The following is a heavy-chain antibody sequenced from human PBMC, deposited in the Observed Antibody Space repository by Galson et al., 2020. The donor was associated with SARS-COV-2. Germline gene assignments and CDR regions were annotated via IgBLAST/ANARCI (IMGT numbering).Heavy chain of an antibody. V-gene: IGHV3-33*01. CDR2: IWYDGSNK. CDR1: GFTFSSYG. J-gene: IGHJ4*02. Sequence: GGSLRLSCAASGFTFSSYGMHWVRQAPGKGLEWVAVIWYDGSNKYYADSVKGRFTISRDNSKNTLYLQMNSLRAEDTAVYYCARDSGRYSSSWAFDYWGQGTLVTVSS. CDR3: ARDSGRYSSSWAFDY. D-gene: IGHD6-13*01.